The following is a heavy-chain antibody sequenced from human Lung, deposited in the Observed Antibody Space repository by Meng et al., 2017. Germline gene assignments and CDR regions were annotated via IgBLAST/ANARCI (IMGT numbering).Heavy chain of an antibody. CDR3: ARGGVTTDD. D-gene: IGHD4-17*01. V-gene: IGHV3-74*01. CDR2: ITGDGSST. CDR1: GFTFSTHW. J-gene: IGHJ4*02. Sequence: VPLVRVGGGLVPPGGSRRLSCAASGFTFSTHWMHWVRQAPGKGLEWVSRITGDGSSTIYADSVQGRFTMSRDNAKNTLSLQMNSLRAEDTAVYYCARGGVTTDDWGQGTLVTVSS.